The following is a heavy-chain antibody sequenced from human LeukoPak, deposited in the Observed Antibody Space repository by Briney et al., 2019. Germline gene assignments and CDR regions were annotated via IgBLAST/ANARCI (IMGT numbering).Heavy chain of an antibody. CDR2: INPSGGST. J-gene: IGHJ5*02. CDR1: GYTFTSYY. Sequence: ASVKVSCKASGYTFTSYYMHWVRQAPGQGLEWMGIINPSGGSTSYAQKFQGRVTMTRDTSTSTVYMELSSLRSEDTAVYYCARRAYPDSSGYYYGGGWFDPWGQGTLVTVSS. D-gene: IGHD3-22*01. V-gene: IGHV1-46*01. CDR3: ARRAYPDSSGYYYGGGWFDP.